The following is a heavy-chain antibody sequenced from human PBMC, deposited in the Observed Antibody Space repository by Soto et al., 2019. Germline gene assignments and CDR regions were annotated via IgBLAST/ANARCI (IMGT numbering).Heavy chain of an antibody. CDR3: AKDGERRFLEWLLGYYFDY. CDR2: ISGSGGST. Sequence: GGSLRLSCAASGFTFSSYAMSWVRQAPGKGLEWVSAISGSGGSTYYADSVKGRFTISRDNSKNTLYLQMNSLRAEDTAVYYCAKDGERRFLEWLLGYYFDYWGQGTLVTVSS. J-gene: IGHJ4*02. D-gene: IGHD3-3*01. V-gene: IGHV3-23*01. CDR1: GFTFSSYA.